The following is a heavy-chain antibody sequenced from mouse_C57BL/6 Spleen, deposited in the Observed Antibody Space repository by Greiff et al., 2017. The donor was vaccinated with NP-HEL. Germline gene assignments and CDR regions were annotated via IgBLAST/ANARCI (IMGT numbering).Heavy chain of an antibody. CDR2: LDPSDSET. Sequence: VQLQQPGAELVRPGSSVKLSCKASGYTFTSYWMHWVKQRPIQGLEWIGKLDPSDSETHSNQKFKDKATLTVDKFSRTAYMQLSSLTSEDSAVYDCARLGRHYARDYWGQGTSVTVSS. V-gene: IGHV1-52*01. CDR3: ARLGRHYARDY. J-gene: IGHJ4*01. D-gene: IGHD4-1*01. CDR1: GYTFTSYW.